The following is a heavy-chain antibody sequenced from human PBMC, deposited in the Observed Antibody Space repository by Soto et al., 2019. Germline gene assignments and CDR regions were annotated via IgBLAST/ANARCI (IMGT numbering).Heavy chain of an antibody. CDR2: ISSSGSII. D-gene: IGHD6-13*01. CDR1: GFTFSDYY. J-gene: IGHJ3*02. V-gene: IGHV3-11*01. Sequence: GGSLRLSCAASGFTFSDYYMSWIRQAPGKGLEWVSYISSSGSIIYYADSVKGRFTISRDNAKNSLYLQMNSLRAEDTAVYYCARDQIAAAPGAFDIWGQGTMVTVSS. CDR3: ARDQIAAAPGAFDI.